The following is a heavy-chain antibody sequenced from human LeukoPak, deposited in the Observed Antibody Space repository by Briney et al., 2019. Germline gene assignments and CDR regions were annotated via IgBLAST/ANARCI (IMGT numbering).Heavy chain of an antibody. CDR1: GYTFSSDV. CDR3: ATRYYGKSVDY. CDR2: ISAYNGNT. Sequence: ASVKVSCQASGYTFSSDVISWVRQAPGQGLEWMGWISAYNGNTNYAQKLQGRVTMTTDTSTSTAYMELRSLRSDDTAVYYCATRYYGKSVDYWGQGTLVTVSS. D-gene: IGHD3-10*01. V-gene: IGHV1-18*01. J-gene: IGHJ4*02.